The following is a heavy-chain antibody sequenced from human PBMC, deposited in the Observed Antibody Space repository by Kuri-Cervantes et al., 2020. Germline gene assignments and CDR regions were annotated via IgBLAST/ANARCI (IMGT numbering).Heavy chain of an antibody. D-gene: IGHD5-12*01. V-gene: IGHV1-69*13. CDR2: IIPLFPTT. J-gene: IGHJ6*02. Sequence: SVKVSCKASGDSFRSYAISWVRQAPGQGLEWMGTIIPLFPTTNFAQTFQGRVTITADASTNTVNMELSSLRSEDTAVYYCASRGGATGSEGYYGMDVWGQGTTVTVSS. CDR1: GDSFRSYA. CDR3: ASRGGATGSEGYYGMDV.